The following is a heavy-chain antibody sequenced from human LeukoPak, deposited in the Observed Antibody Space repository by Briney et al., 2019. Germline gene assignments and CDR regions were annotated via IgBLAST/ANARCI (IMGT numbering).Heavy chain of an antibody. V-gene: IGHV3-23*01. CDR3: ARVSEAGYSGYDWAGNNFDY. Sequence: GGSLRLSCAASGFTFSSYAMSWVRQAPGKGLEWVSGISGSGGSTYYADSVKGRLTISRDNSKNTLYLQMNSLRAEDTAVYYCARVSEAGYSGYDWAGNNFDYWGQGTLVTVSS. J-gene: IGHJ4*02. CDR2: ISGSGGST. D-gene: IGHD5-12*01. CDR1: GFTFSSYA.